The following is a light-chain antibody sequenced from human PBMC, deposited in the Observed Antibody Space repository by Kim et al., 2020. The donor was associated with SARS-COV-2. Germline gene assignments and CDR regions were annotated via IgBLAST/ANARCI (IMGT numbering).Light chain of an antibody. CDR3: QQRTSWPLT. CDR1: QSVSSH. V-gene: IGKV3-11*01. J-gene: IGKJ4*01. Sequence: FPREEATLTCRASQSVSSHLAWYQQKPGQGPRLLIYDASNRATGIPARFSGSGSGTDFTLTISSLEPEDFAVYYCQQRTSWPLTFGGGTKVEIK. CDR2: DAS.